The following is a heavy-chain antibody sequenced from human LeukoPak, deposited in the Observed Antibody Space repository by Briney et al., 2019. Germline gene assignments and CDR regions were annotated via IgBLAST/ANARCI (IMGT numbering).Heavy chain of an antibody. D-gene: IGHD1-26*01. CDR1: GFTFSSYS. CDR2: ISSSSSYI. V-gene: IGHV3-21*01. J-gene: IGHJ4*02. CDR3: ARNVGAYSNDY. Sequence: PGGSLRLSCAASGFTFSSYSMNWVRQAPGKGLGWVSSISSSSSYIYCADSVKGRFTISRDNANDSLYLQMHSLRAEDTAVYYCARNVGAYSNDYWGQGTLVTVSS.